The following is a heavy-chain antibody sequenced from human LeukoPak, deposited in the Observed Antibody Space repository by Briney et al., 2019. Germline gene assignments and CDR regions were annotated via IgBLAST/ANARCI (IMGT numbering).Heavy chain of an antibody. CDR2: IYSGGST. Sequence: GGSLRLSCAASRFTFSSYGMSWVRQAPGKGLEWVSVIYSGGSTYYADSVKGRFTISRDNSKNTLYLQMNSLRAEDTAVYYCARSVGNYDILTGYSSRGYFDYWGQGTLVTVSS. V-gene: IGHV3-66*01. CDR3: ARSVGNYDILTGYSSRGYFDY. D-gene: IGHD3-9*01. CDR1: RFTFSSYG. J-gene: IGHJ4*02.